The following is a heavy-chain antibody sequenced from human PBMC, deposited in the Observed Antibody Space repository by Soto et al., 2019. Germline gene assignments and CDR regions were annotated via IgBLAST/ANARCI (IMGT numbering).Heavy chain of an antibody. D-gene: IGHD1-26*01. CDR1: DT. CDR3: ARLGWERPL. CDR2: ISPIAGIT. J-gene: IGHJ4*02. Sequence: QVQLMQSGAEVKKPGSSVKVSCKSADTISWVRQAPGQGLEWMGRISPIAGITNYAQKFQGRVTITADKSTNTAYMDLSGLASEDTAVYYCARLGWERPLWGQGALGTVSS. V-gene: IGHV1-69*02.